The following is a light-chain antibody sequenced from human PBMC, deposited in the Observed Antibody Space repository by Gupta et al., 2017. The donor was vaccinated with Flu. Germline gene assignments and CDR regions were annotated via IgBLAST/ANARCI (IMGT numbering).Light chain of an antibody. CDR2: GAS. Sequence: DVQMTPSPSSLPASVGDTVTLTCLASQNIGNYLNWYQHRPGKAPRLLIYGASALQSGAPSRFSGSGSGTDFTLTIYALQSEDFATYYCQQSYILPLTFGGGTEV. CDR1: QNIGNY. CDR3: QQSYILPLT. J-gene: IGKJ4*01. V-gene: IGKV1-39*01.